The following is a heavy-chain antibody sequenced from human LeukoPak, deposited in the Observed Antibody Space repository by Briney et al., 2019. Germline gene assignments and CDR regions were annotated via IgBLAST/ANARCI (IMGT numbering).Heavy chain of an antibody. V-gene: IGHV1-2*02. CDR3: ARERPLIPGYTYYYSEY. Sequence: ASVKVSCKASGYTFIGSYMHWVRQAPGQGLEWMGWINPNSGDTNYAQKFQGRVTMTRDTSISTAYMELNRLRSDDTAVYYCARERPLIPGYTYYYSEYWGQGTLVTASS. CDR1: GYTFIGSY. D-gene: IGHD5-18*01. J-gene: IGHJ4*02. CDR2: INPNSGDT.